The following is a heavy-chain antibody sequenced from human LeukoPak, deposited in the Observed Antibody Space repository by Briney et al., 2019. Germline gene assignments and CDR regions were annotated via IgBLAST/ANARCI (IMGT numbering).Heavy chain of an antibody. V-gene: IGHV1-2*06. CDR1: GYTFTGYY. CDR2: INPNSGGT. CDR3: ARSIPYDFWSGYYLDY. D-gene: IGHD3-3*01. J-gene: IGHJ4*02. Sequence: ASVKVSCKASGYTFTGYYMHWVRQAPGQGLEWMGRINPNSGGTNYAQKFQGRVTMTRDTSISTAYMEPSRLRSDDTAVYYCARSIPYDFWSGYYLDYWGQGTLVTVSS.